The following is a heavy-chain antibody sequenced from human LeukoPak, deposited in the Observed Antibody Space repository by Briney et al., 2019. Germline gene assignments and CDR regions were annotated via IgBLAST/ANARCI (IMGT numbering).Heavy chain of an antibody. Sequence: GRSLRLSCAASGFAFNTYAMHRVRQAPGQGLEWVALIWHDGSHKFYSNSVRGQFTISRDNSKNTVSLQMNNLRPEDTAVYYCAREIFGSGSSPDFWGQGTLVTVSS. CDR3: AREIFGSGSSPDF. CDR2: IWHDGSHK. V-gene: IGHV3-33*01. D-gene: IGHD3-10*01. J-gene: IGHJ4*02. CDR1: GFAFNTYA.